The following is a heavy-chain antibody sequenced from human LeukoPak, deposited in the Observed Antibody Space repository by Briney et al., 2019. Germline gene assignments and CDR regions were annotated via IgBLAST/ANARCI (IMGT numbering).Heavy chain of an antibody. CDR3: AKCADSYGNDAFDI. V-gene: IGHV3-23*01. CDR2: IRGGGAVT. CDR1: GFTFSNYA. J-gene: IGHJ3*02. D-gene: IGHD5-18*01. Sequence: GGSLRLTCAASGFTFSNYAMSWVRQAPGKGPEWVSYIRGGGAVTHYAESVKGRFTISRDNPRNTLYLQMNSLRAEDTAVYYCAKCADSYGNDAFDIWGQGTVVTVSS.